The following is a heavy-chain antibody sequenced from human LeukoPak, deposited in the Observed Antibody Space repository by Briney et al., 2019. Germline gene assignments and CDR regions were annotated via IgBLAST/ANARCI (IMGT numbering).Heavy chain of an antibody. Sequence: GASVKVSCKASGYTFTSYGISWVRQAPGQGLEWMGWISAFNGNTNYAQKLQGRVTMTTDTSTSTAYMELRSLRSDDTAVYYCARAQGGYDLKDYYYYYYMDVWGKGTTVTVSS. CDR3: ARAQGGYDLKDYYYYYYMDV. D-gene: IGHD5-12*01. CDR1: GYTFTSYG. CDR2: ISAFNGNT. J-gene: IGHJ6*03. V-gene: IGHV1-18*01.